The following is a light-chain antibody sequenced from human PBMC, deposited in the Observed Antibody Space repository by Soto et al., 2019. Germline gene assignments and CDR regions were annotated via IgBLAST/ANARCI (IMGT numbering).Light chain of an antibody. V-gene: IGLV2-8*01. CDR2: EVS. CDR3: TSYAGSNTYV. J-gene: IGLJ1*01. Sequence: QSALTQPPSASGSPGQSVNISCTGTSSDVGAYNYVSWYQQHPGKGPKLMIYEVSKRPSGVPDRFSGSKSGNTASLTVSGFQAEDDTDYYCTSYAGSNTYVFGTGTQVTVL. CDR1: SSDVGAYNY.